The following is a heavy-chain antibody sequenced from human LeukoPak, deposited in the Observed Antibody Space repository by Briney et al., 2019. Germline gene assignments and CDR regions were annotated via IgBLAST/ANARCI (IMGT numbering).Heavy chain of an antibody. CDR2: ISYDGSNK. Sequence: PGGSLRLSCAASGFTFSSYAMNWVRQAPGKGLEWVAVISYDGSNKYYADSEKGRFTISRDNSKNTLYLQMNSLRAEDTAVYYCARDLDTAMDYWGQGTLVTVSS. V-gene: IGHV3-30-3*01. CDR3: ARDLDTAMDY. J-gene: IGHJ4*02. D-gene: IGHD5-18*01. CDR1: GFTFSSYA.